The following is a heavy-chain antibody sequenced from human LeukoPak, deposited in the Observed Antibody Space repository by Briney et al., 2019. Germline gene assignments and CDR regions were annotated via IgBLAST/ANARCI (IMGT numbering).Heavy chain of an antibody. CDR3: ARNKYYDFWSGYYSPTYYFDY. CDR1: GGSFSGYY. D-gene: IGHD3-3*01. CDR2: MNYSGNT. Sequence: SETLSLTCAVYGGSFSGYYWSWIRQPPGKGLEWIGFMNYSGNTNSNPSLRSRVTISMDTSKNHFSLKMSSVTAADTAVYYCARNKYYDFWSGYYSPTYYFDYWGQGTLVTVSS. J-gene: IGHJ4*02. V-gene: IGHV4-59*01.